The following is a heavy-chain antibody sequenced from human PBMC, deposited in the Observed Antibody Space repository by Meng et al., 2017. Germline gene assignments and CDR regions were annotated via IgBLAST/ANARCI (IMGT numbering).Heavy chain of an antibody. Sequence: QVVLVQSGVELKKPGASVEFSCKASGYTFTSYAMHWLRQATGQRLEWMGWINAGNGNTKYSEKFQGRVTITRDTFASTAYMALSSLRSEDTAVYYCPRGASTTGPVHYWGHGTLVTVSS. J-gene: IGHJ4*01. CDR3: PRGASTTGPVHY. D-gene: IGHD1-14*01. V-gene: IGHV1-3*01. CDR2: INAGNGNT. CDR1: GYTFTSYA.